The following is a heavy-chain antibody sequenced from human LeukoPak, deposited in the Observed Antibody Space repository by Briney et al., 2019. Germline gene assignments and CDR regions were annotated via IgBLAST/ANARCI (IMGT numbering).Heavy chain of an antibody. CDR3: AKSRSLASAAITSFDY. CDR1: GFTFDDYA. CDR2: ISWNSGSI. V-gene: IGHV3-9*01. Sequence: PGGSLRLSCAASGFTFDDYAMHWVRQAPGKGLEWVSGISWNSGSIGYADSVKGRFTISRDNAKNSLYLQMNSLRAEDTALYYCAKSRSLASAAITSFDYWGQGTLVTVSS. J-gene: IGHJ4*02. D-gene: IGHD2-2*01.